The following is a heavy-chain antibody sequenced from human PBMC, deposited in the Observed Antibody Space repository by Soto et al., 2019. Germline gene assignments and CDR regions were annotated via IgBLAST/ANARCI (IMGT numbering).Heavy chain of an antibody. Sequence: EVQLVESGGGLVKPGGSLRLSCAASGFTFSSYSMNWVRQAPGKGLEWVSSISSSSSYIYYADSVKGRFTISRDNAKNSLYLQMNSLRAEDTAVYYCAREARFPGAFDAFDIWGQGTMVTVSS. CDR1: GFTFSSYS. CDR2: ISSSSSYI. V-gene: IGHV3-21*01. CDR3: AREARFPGAFDAFDI. J-gene: IGHJ3*02. D-gene: IGHD3-10*01.